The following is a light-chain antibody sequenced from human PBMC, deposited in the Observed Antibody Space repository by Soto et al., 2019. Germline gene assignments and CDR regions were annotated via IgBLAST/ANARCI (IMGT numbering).Light chain of an antibody. CDR2: DVS. Sequence: QSALTQPASVSGSPGQSITISCTGTSSDVGGYNYVSWYQQHPGKVPKLMIYDVSSRPSGISNRFSGSKSGNTASLTISGVQAEDEADYYCSSYTSSSTWVFGGGTKLTVL. CDR3: SSYTSSSTWV. J-gene: IGLJ3*02. CDR1: SSDVGGYNY. V-gene: IGLV2-14*01.